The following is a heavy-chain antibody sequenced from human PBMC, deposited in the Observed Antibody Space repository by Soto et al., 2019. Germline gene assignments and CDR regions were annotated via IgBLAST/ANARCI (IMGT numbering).Heavy chain of an antibody. CDR3: ARRLYYVWRTYRYSPYFXY. J-gene: IGHJ4*02. Sequence: SETLSLTCTVSGGSISSDYWSWIRQPPGKGLEWIGYIYYSGSTNYNPSLKSRVTISVDTSKNQFSLKLSSVTAADTALYYCARRLYYVWRTYRYSPYFXYWGQGTLVTVPS. CDR1: GGSISSDY. CDR2: IYYSGST. D-gene: IGHD3-16*02. V-gene: IGHV4-59*08.